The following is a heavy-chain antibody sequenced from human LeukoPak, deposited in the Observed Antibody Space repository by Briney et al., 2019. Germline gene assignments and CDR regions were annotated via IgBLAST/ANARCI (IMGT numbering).Heavy chain of an antibody. Sequence: ASVKVSCKASGYTFNSYAISWVRQAPGQGLEWMGWISTYNGNTHYAQKLQGRVTMTTDTSTNTAYMELRSLRSDDTAVYYCARDIPYCSGGSCYSAYYFDYWGQGTLVTVSS. CDR3: ARDIPYCSGGSCYSAYYFDY. J-gene: IGHJ4*02. V-gene: IGHV1-18*01. CDR1: GYTFNSYA. CDR2: ISTYNGNT. D-gene: IGHD2-15*01.